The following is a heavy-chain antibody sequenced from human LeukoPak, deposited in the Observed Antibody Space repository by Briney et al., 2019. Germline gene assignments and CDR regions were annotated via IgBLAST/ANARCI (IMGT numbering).Heavy chain of an antibody. J-gene: IGHJ4*02. V-gene: IGHV3-30-3*01. Sequence: PGRSLRLSCAASGFTFSNYAIQGVRQAPRKGLEWVAVISYNASNKYYADSVKGRFTITRDNSKNTLSLQMNSLRSEDTAVYYCARDDYGDYGLLDFWGQGTLVTVSS. CDR1: GFTFSNYA. D-gene: IGHD4-17*01. CDR3: ARDDYGDYGLLDF. CDR2: ISYNASNK.